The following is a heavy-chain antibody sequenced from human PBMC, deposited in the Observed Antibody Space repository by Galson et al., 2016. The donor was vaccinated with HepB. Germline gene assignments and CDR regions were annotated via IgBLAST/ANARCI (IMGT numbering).Heavy chain of an antibody. CDR1: GFTFSSYS. D-gene: IGHD1-26*01. CDR3: ARGGYSDTWYDYYGMDV. Sequence: SLRLSCAASGFTFSSYSMNWVRQAPGKGLEWVSSISFSSGDIYYADSLKGRFTISRDNAKNTLYLQMNSLRVEDTAVYFCARGGYSDTWYDYYGMDVWGQGTTVTVSS. J-gene: IGHJ6*02. V-gene: IGHV3-21*01. CDR2: ISFSSGDI.